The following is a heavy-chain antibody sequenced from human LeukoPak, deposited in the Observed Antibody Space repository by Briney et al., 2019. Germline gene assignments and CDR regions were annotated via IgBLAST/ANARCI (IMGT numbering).Heavy chain of an antibody. CDR3: AQRAIDCSSTSCARWSWFDP. CDR1: GYTFTSYY. D-gene: IGHD2-2*01. CDR2: INPSGGST. Sequence: ASVKVSCKASGYTFTSYYMHWVRQAPGQGLEWMGIINPSGGSTSYAQKFQGRVTMTRDMSTSTVYMELSSLRSEDTAVYYCAQRAIDCSSTSCARWSWFDPWGQGTLVTVSS. J-gene: IGHJ5*02. V-gene: IGHV1-46*01.